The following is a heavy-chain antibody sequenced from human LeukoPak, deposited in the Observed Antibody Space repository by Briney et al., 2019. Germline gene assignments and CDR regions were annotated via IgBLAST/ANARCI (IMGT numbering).Heavy chain of an antibody. CDR3: ARESSSSRYFMDV. D-gene: IGHD6-6*01. J-gene: IGHJ6*03. CDR2: IHYSGST. Sequence: SETLSLTCSVSGGSTSTSTSYWGWIRQPPGKGLEWIGSIHYSGSTYKNPSLKSRVTISMDTSKRQFSLKVTSLTAADSAVYYCARESSSSRYFMDVWGRGTTVTVSS. V-gene: IGHV4-39*07. CDR1: GGSTSTSTSY.